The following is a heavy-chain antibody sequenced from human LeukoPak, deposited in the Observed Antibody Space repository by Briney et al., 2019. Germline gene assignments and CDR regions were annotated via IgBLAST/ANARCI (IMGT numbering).Heavy chain of an antibody. CDR2: IKSKNDGGTT. V-gene: IGHV3-15*01. CDR1: GFTFSNAW. J-gene: IGHJ4*02. Sequence: GGSLRLSCAASGFTFSNAWMSWVRQAPGKGLEWVGRIKSKNDGGTTDYAAPVKGRFTISRDDSKNTQYLQMNSLKTEDTAVYYCTTDQTYDFWSGYYMNDFHWGQGTLVTVSS. D-gene: IGHD3-3*01. CDR3: TTDQTYDFWSGYYMNDFH.